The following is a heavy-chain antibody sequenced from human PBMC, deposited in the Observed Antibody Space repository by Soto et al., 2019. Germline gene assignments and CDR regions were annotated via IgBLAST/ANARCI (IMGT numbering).Heavy chain of an antibody. D-gene: IGHD6-19*01. CDR3: ARGGWSLDY. CDR2: IYYNGDT. CDR1: DGSISGSY. J-gene: IGHJ4*02. V-gene: IGHV4-59*01. Sequence: SETLSLTCTVSDGSISGSYWSWIRQPPGKGLEWIGYIYYNGDTNYNPSLKSRVTISVDMSKNHFSLNLRSVTAADTAVYFCARGGWSLDYWGQGALVTVSS.